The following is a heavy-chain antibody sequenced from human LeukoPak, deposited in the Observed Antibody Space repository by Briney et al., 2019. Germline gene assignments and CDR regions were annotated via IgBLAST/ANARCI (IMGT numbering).Heavy chain of an antibody. CDR2: IYHSGST. J-gene: IGHJ4*02. Sequence: PSETLSLTCTVSGYSISSGYYWGWIQQPPGKGLEWIGSIYHSGSTYYNPSLKSRVTISVDTSKNQFSLKLSSVTAADTAVYYCAREYSSGVADYWGQGTLVTVSS. CDR1: GYSISSGYY. V-gene: IGHV4-38-2*02. D-gene: IGHD6-19*01. CDR3: AREYSSGVADY.